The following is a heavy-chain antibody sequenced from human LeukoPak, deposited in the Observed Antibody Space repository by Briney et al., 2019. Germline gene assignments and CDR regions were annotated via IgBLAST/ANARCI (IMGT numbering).Heavy chain of an antibody. J-gene: IGHJ4*02. CDR1: GGSISSGGYS. CDR3: ARVGTKALGPFVDY. CDR2: IYYSGST. Sequence: KPSETLSLTCAVSGGSISSGGYSWSWIRQPPGKGLEWIGYIYYSGSTNYNPSLKSRVTISVDTSKNQFSLKLSSVTAADTAVYYCARVGTKALGPFVDYWGQGTLVTVSS. V-gene: IGHV4-61*08. D-gene: IGHD7-27*01.